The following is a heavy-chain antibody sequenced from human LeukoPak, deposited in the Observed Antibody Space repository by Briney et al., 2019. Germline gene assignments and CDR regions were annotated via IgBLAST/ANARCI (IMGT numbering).Heavy chain of an antibody. V-gene: IGHV3-9*01. J-gene: IGHJ4*02. D-gene: IGHD4/OR15-4a*01. CDR1: GFTFDDYA. CDR2: ISWNSSSI. CDR3: ARRAGAYSHPYDY. Sequence: GGSLRLSCAASGFTFDDYAMQWVRQAPGKGLEWVSGISWNSSSIGYADSVKGRFTISRDNAKNSLYLQMNSLRAEDTALYYCARRAGAYSHPYDYWGQGTLVTVSS.